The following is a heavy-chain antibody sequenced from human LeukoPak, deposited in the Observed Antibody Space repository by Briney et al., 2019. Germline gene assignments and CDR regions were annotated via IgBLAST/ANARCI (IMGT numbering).Heavy chain of an antibody. CDR1: GFTFSSYA. D-gene: IGHD6-25*01. Sequence: QPGGSLRLSCAASGFTFSSYAMSWVRQAPGKGLEWVSPISGSGSSTYYADSVKGRFTISRDNSKNTLYLQMNSLRAEDTAVYYCAKGVAAASPYYFDYWGQGTLVTVSS. V-gene: IGHV3-23*01. CDR2: ISGSGSST. J-gene: IGHJ4*02. CDR3: AKGVAAASPYYFDY.